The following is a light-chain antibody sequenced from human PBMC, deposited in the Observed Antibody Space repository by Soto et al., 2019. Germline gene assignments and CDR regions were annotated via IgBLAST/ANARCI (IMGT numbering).Light chain of an antibody. CDR2: GAS. J-gene: IGKJ1*01. CDR3: QHYGRSWT. Sequence: EIVTTPSPGTLSLSPRERATLYCRASQSVSSSYLAWYQQKPGQSPRLLIYGASNRATAIPDRFIGTGSGTDFTLTITKLEPEDFAVYYCQHYGRSWTVGQGTKVDIK. V-gene: IGKV3-20*01. CDR1: QSVSSSY.